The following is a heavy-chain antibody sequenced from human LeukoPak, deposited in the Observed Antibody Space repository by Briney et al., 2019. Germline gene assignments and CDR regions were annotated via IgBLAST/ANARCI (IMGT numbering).Heavy chain of an antibody. Sequence: GGSLRLSCAASGFTFSSYWMSWVRQAPGKGLEWVALIWYDGNNKYYADSVKGRFTISRDNSKNTLYLQMNSLRADDTAVYYCARQYCSGDNCSFSDWGQGTLVTVSS. V-gene: IGHV3-33*08. D-gene: IGHD2-15*01. CDR3: ARQYCSGDNCSFSD. CDR2: IWYDGNNK. CDR1: GFTFSSYW. J-gene: IGHJ4*02.